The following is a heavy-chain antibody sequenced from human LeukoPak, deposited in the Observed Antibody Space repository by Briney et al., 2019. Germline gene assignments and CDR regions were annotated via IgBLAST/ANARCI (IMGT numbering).Heavy chain of an antibody. D-gene: IGHD3-10*01. Sequence: GGSLRLSCAASGFTFADHATSWVRQAPGKGLEWVSSISSSSSYIYYADSVKGRFTISRDNAKNSLYLQMNSLRAEDTAVYYCARSSGSYYYGMDVWGQGTTVTVSS. CDR3: ARSSGSYYYGMDV. J-gene: IGHJ6*02. CDR2: ISSSSSYI. V-gene: IGHV3-21*01. CDR1: GFTFADHA.